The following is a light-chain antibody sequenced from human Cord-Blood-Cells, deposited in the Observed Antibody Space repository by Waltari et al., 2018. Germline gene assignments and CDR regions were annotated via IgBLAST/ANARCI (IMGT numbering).Light chain of an antibody. Sequence: DIQMTQSPSSLSASVGDRVTITCRASQSISSYLNWYQQKPGKAPKLLIYAASSLQSGVPSRFSGSGSGTDFTLTISSLQPEDFETYYCQQSYSTPYTVGKGNKMEIK. CDR2: AAS. J-gene: IGKJ2*01. V-gene: IGKV1-39*01. CDR3: QQSYSTPYT. CDR1: QSISSY.